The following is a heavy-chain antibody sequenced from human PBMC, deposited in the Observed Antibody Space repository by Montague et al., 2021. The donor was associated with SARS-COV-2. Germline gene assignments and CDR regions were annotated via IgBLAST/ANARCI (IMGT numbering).Heavy chain of an antibody. J-gene: IGHJ6*02. CDR2: IWYDGSNK. CDR3: ARDLNPAIPVVWYYYYGMDV. CDR1: GSTFSSYG. V-gene: IGHV3-33*01. D-gene: IGHD2-2*02. Sequence: SLRLSCAASGSTFSSYGMHWVRQAPGKGLEWVAVIWYDGSNKYYADSVKGRFTISRDNSKNTLYLQMNSLRAEDTAVYYCARDLNPAIPVVWYYYYGMDVWGQGTTVTVSS.